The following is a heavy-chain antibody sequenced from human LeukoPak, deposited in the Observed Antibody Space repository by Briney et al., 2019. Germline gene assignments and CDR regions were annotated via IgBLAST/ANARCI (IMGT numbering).Heavy chain of an antibody. CDR2: ISYDGSNK. Sequence: GGSLRLSCAASGFTFSSYGMHWVRQAPGKGLEWVAVISYDGSNKYYADSVKGRFTISRDNSKNTLYLQMNSLRAEDTAVYYCAKDGFLLDAFDIWGQGTMVTVSS. CDR1: GFTFSSYG. CDR3: AKDGFLLDAFDI. D-gene: IGHD1-26*01. V-gene: IGHV3-30*18. J-gene: IGHJ3*02.